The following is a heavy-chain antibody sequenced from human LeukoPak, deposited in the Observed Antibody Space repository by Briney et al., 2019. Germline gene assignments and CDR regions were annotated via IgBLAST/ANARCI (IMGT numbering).Heavy chain of an antibody. V-gene: IGHV3-66*01. D-gene: IGHD3-3*01. CDR2: IYSGDST. Sequence: GALRLSCAASGFSFSGYAMTWVRQAPGRGLEWVSVIYSGDSTYYADSVKGRFTISRDNSKNTLYLQMNSLRAEDTAVYYCAREGYDFWSGYLDYWGQGTLVTVSS. J-gene: IGHJ4*02. CDR3: AREGYDFWSGYLDY. CDR1: GFSFSGYA.